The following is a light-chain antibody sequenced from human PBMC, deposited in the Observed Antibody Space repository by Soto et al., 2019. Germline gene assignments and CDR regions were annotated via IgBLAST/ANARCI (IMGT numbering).Light chain of an antibody. CDR1: HSVSSSY. J-gene: IGKJ4*01. Sequence: EIVLTQSPGTLSLSPGERATLSCRASHSVSSSYLAWYQQKPGQAPRLLNYGASSRATGIPDRFTASVSGTDFTITISRMEPEDFAVYYCQQYCSSPLTFGGGTKVEIK. CDR2: GAS. CDR3: QQYCSSPLT. V-gene: IGKV3-20*01.